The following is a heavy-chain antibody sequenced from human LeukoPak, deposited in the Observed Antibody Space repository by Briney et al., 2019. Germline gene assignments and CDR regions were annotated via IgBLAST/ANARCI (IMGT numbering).Heavy chain of an antibody. D-gene: IGHD3-10*01. CDR1: GFTFSSYG. V-gene: IGHV3-23*01. CDR2: ISSSASST. CDR3: AKKDGSGSWYYYFDY. Sequence: PGGSLRLSCAASGFTFSSYGMSWVRQAPGKGPEWVSGISSSASSTYYAESVKGRFTISRDNFKNMLYLQMNSLRAEDTAVYYCAKKDGSGSWYYYFDYWGQGSLVTVSS. J-gene: IGHJ4*02.